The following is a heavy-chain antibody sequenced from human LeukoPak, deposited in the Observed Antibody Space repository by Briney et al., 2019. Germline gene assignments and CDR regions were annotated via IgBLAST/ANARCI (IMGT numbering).Heavy chain of an antibody. CDR3: AKGIAMNTAMDV. D-gene: IGHD3-16*02. V-gene: IGHV3-23*01. J-gene: IGHJ6*02. Sequence: GGSLRLSCAASGFTLSNYMMSWVRQAPGKGLEWVSSMKESTADTYYADSVQGRFTISRDNSKNTLFLQMSSLSAEDTAIYYCAKGIAMNTAMDVWGQRTTVTVSS. CDR2: MKESTADT. CDR1: GFTLSNYM.